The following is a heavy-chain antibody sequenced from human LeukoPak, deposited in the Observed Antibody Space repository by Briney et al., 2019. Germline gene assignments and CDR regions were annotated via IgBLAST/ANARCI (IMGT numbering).Heavy chain of an antibody. V-gene: IGHV1-8*01. J-gene: IGHJ4*02. CDR1: GYTFTSYD. CDR2: MNPNSGNT. CDR3: ARGHGRSRSGSYPRRYYFDY. Sequence: GASVTVSFKASGYTFTSYDINWVRQATGQGLEWMGWMNPNSGNTGYAQKFQGRVTMTRNTSISTAYMELSSLRSEDTAVYYCARGHGRSRSGSYPRRYYFDYWGQGTLVTVSS. D-gene: IGHD1-26*01.